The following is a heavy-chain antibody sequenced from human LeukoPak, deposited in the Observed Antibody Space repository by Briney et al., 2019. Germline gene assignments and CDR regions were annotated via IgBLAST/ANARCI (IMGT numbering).Heavy chain of an antibody. J-gene: IGHJ4*02. Sequence: GRSLRPSCAASGFTFSSYTIHWVRQAPGNGLGWVAVISYDGSNKYYADSVKDRFTISRDNSKNTLYLQMNSLRAEDTAVYYCARGLGYCSSTSCYPPGDYWGQGTLVTVSS. V-gene: IGHV3-30-3*02. CDR3: ARGLGYCSSTSCYPPGDY. D-gene: IGHD2-2*01. CDR2: ISYDGSNK. CDR1: GFTFSSYT.